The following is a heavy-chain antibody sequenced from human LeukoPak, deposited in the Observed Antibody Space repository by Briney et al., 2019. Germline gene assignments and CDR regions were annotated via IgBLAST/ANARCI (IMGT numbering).Heavy chain of an antibody. V-gene: IGHV4-59*01. CDR2: IYYSGST. D-gene: IGHD1-26*01. J-gene: IGHJ3*02. CDR1: GGSFSGYY. Sequence: SETLSLTCAVYGGSFSGYYWSWIRQPPGKGLEWIGYIYYSGSTNYNPSLKSRVTISVDTSKNQFSLKLSSVTAADTAVYYCAREKTDNRIVGATDDAFDIWGQGTMVTVSS. CDR3: AREKTDNRIVGATDDAFDI.